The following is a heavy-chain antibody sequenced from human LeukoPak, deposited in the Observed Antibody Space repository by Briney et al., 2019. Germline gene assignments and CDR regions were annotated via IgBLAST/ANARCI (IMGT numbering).Heavy chain of an antibody. D-gene: IGHD3-3*01. Sequence: SETLSLTCTVSGVSVSSDSYYWSWIRQPPGKGLEWIGSIYNSGSTKYNPSLNSRVTMSEDTSKNQFSLKLSSVTAADAAIYYCARGKGPGDFWSGYPYAFDYWGHGTLVTVSS. CDR1: GVSVSSDSYY. V-gene: IGHV4-61*01. CDR2: IYNSGST. J-gene: IGHJ4*01. CDR3: ARGKGPGDFWSGYPYAFDY.